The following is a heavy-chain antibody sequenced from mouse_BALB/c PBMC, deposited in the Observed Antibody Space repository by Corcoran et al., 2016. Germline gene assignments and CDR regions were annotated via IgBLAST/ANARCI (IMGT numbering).Heavy chain of an antibody. Sequence: QVQLQQSGPELVKPGASVKMSCKASVYTFTDYVISWVQPRPGQGLEWIGEIYPGSGSTYYNEKFKGKATLTANKSSNTAYMQLGSLTSEDSAGYFCVRRTYYDPYYYAMDYWGQGTSVTVSS. V-gene: IGHV1-77*01. CDR2: IYPGSGST. D-gene: IGHD2-4*01. J-gene: IGHJ4*01. CDR1: VYTFTDYV. CDR3: VRRTYYDPYYYAMDY.